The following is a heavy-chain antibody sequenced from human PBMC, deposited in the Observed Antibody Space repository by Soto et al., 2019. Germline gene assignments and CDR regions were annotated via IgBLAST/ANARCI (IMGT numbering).Heavy chain of an antibody. D-gene: IGHD3-22*01. CDR3: ARVLDYYDSSTVASL. CDR2: ISYDGSNK. J-gene: IGHJ2*01. Sequence: GGSLRLSCAASGFTFSSYAMHWVRQAPGKGLEWVAVISYDGSNKYYADSVKGRFTISRDNSKNTLYLQMNSLRAEDTAVYYCARVLDYYDSSTVASLWGRGTLVTVSS. V-gene: IGHV3-30-3*01. CDR1: GFTFSSYA.